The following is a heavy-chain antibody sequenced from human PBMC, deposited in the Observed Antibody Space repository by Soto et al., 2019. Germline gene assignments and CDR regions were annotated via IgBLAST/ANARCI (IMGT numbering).Heavy chain of an antibody. D-gene: IGHD1-1*01. CDR1: GYTFSTYG. V-gene: IGHV1-18*01. J-gene: IGHJ4*02. CDR2: ISVHNGYT. Sequence: QVQLAQSGAEVKKPGASVTVSCKASGYTFSTYGISWVRQAPGQGLEWVGWISVHNGYTKYATELQGSVTVTTDPSTSTAYMELRSLRSDDSAVYYCARLEHNFGPHDYWGQGTLVTVTS. CDR3: ARLEHNFGPHDY.